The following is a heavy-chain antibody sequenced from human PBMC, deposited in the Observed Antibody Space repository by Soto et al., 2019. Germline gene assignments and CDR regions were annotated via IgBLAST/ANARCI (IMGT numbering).Heavy chain of an antibody. CDR3: ARGLMHLYGMDV. CDR2: IYTDGSRT. CDR1: GFTFSSYW. J-gene: IGHJ6*02. Sequence: GGSLRLSCAASGFTFSSYWMHWVRQAPGKGLVWVSRIYTDGSRTNYADSVKGRFTISRDNAKNTLYLQINSLRAEDTAVYYCARGLMHLYGMDVWGQGTTVTVSS. D-gene: IGHD3-16*01. V-gene: IGHV3-74*01.